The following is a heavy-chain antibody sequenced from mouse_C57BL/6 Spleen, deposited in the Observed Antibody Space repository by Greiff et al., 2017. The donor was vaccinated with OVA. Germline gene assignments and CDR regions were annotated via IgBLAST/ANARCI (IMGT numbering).Heavy chain of an antibody. Sequence: EVQLQQSGPELVKPGASVKISCKASGYTFTDYYMNWVKQSHGKSLEWIGDINPNNGGTSYNQKFKGKATLTVDKSSSTAYMELRSLTSEDSAVYYCAPIYYDYWFAYWGQGTLVTVSA. D-gene: IGHD2-4*01. CDR1: GYTFTDYY. CDR2: INPNNGGT. CDR3: APIYYDYWFAY. J-gene: IGHJ3*01. V-gene: IGHV1-26*01.